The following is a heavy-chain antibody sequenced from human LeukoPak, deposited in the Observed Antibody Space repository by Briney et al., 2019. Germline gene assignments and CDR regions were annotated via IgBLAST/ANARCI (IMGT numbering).Heavy chain of an antibody. D-gene: IGHD6-13*01. CDR3: ASSGYSSSDDAFDI. J-gene: IGHJ3*02. Sequence: PGGSLRLSCAASGFTFSSYSMNWVRQAPGKGLEWVSSISSSSSYIYYADSVKGRFTISRDNAKNSLYLQMNSLRAEDTAVYYCASSGYSSSDDAFDIWGQGPMVTVSS. CDR2: ISSSSSYI. V-gene: IGHV3-21*01. CDR1: GFTFSSYS.